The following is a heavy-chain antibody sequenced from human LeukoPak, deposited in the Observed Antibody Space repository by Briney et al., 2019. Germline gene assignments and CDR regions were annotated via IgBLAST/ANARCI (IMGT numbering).Heavy chain of an antibody. CDR2: IYYSGST. D-gene: IGHD6-6*01. CDR1: GGSISSSSYY. Sequence: SETLSLTCTVSGGSISSSSYYWGWIRQPPGKGLEWIGSIYYSGSTYYNPSLKSRVTISVDTSKNQFSLKLSSVTAADTAVYYCARQLKQLGIGYYYYYYMDVWGKGTTVTVSS. J-gene: IGHJ6*03. CDR3: ARQLKQLGIGYYYYYYMDV. V-gene: IGHV4-39*01.